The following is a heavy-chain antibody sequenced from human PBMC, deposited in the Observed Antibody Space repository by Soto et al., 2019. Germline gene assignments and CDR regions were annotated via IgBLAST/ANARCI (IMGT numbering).Heavy chain of an antibody. CDR2: IWNDGSRK. D-gene: IGHD6-13*01. CDR1: GFTFSSYG. CDR3: ARDVGGPAAGPGWFDP. Sequence: QEQLVESGGGVVQPGRSLTLSCAASGFTFSSYGMNWVRQAPGKGLEWVAVIWNDGSRKYYADSVKGRFTISRDNSKNTLYLQMDTLIAEDTAVYYCARDVGGPAAGPGWFDPWGQGALVSVSS. V-gene: IGHV3-33*01. J-gene: IGHJ5*02.